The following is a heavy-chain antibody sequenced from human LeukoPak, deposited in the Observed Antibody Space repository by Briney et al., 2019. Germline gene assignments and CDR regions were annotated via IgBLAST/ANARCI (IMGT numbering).Heavy chain of an antibody. Sequence: SETLSLTCAVYGGSFSDYYWTWIRQPPGKGLEWIGSIYYSGSTYYNPSLKSRVTISVDTSKNQFSLKLSSVTAADTAVYYCARDIYGWFDPWGQGTLVTVSS. CDR1: GGSFSDYY. J-gene: IGHJ5*02. CDR3: ARDIYGWFDP. CDR2: IYYSGST. D-gene: IGHD2-2*02. V-gene: IGHV4-34*01.